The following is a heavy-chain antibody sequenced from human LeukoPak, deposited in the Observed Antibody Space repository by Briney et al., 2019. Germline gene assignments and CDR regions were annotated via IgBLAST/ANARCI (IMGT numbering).Heavy chain of an antibody. Sequence: PGRSLRLSCAASGFTFSSYAMHWVRQAPGKGLEWVAVISYDGSNKYYADSVKGRFTISRDNSKNTLYLQMSSLRAEDTAVYYCARAAAAAPWLDYWGQGTLVTVSS. CDR1: GFTFSSYA. CDR3: ARAAAAAPWLDY. CDR2: ISYDGSNK. J-gene: IGHJ4*02. D-gene: IGHD6-13*01. V-gene: IGHV3-30-3*01.